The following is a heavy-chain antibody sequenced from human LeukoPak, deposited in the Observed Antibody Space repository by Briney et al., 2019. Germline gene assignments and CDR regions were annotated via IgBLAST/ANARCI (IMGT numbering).Heavy chain of an antibody. D-gene: IGHD6-13*01. V-gene: IGHV3-30*18. Sequence: GGSLRLSCAASGFAFTSFPMFWVRQAPGKGLEWVAVISYDGSNKYYADSVKGRFTISRDNSKNTLYLQMNSLRAEDTAVYYCAKPMGIAAAGAGPYFDYWGQGTLVTVSS. J-gene: IGHJ4*02. CDR3: AKPMGIAAAGAGPYFDY. CDR1: GFAFTSFP. CDR2: ISYDGSNK.